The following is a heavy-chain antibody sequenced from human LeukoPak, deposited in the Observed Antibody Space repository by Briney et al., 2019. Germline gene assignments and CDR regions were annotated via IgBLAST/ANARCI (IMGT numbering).Heavy chain of an antibody. V-gene: IGHV3-48*03. CDR3: ARESGSRSYYYYMDV. J-gene: IGHJ6*03. Sequence: PGGSLRLSCAASGFTFSSYEMNWVRQAPGKGLEWVSYISSSGSTIYYADSMKGRFTISRDNAKNSLYLQMNSLRAEDTAVYYCARESGSRSYYYYMDVWGKGTTVTVSS. D-gene: IGHD2-2*01. CDR2: ISSSGSTI. CDR1: GFTFSSYE.